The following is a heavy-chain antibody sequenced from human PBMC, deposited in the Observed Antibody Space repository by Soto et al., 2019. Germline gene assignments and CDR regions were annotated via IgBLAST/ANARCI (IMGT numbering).Heavy chain of an antibody. CDR2: INHSGST. V-gene: IGHV4-34*01. J-gene: IGHJ6*02. D-gene: IGHD5-18*01. CDR3: ARVGYSYGQSRYYYYGMDV. CDR1: GGSFSGYY. Sequence: PSETLSLTCAVYGGSFSGYYWSWIRQPPGKGLEWIGEINHSGSTNYNPSLKSRVTISVDTSKNQFSLKLSSVTAADTAVYYCARVGYSYGQSRYYYYGMDVWGQGTTVT.